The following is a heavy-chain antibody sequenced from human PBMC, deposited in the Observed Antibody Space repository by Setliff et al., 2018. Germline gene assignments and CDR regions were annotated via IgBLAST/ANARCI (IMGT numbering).Heavy chain of an antibody. CDR3: ARGSEYYYGSGTIDS. D-gene: IGHD3-10*01. CDR2: VDHSGNT. CDR1: GDSISRSTYY. J-gene: IGHJ4*02. V-gene: IGHV4-39*01. Sequence: PSETLSLTCTVSGDSISRSTYYWGWIRQSPGKGLDWIGTVDHSGNTFYNPSLKSRVTISVDTSKNQFSLKLSSVTAADTAVYYCARGSEYYYGSGTIDSWGQGTLVTVSS.